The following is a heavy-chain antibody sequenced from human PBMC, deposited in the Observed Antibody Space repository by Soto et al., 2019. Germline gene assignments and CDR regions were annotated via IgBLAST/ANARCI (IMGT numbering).Heavy chain of an antibody. J-gene: IGHJ6*03. Sequence: PGGSRRLSCAASGVILSGYAMDWVRQAPGKGLEYVSGISSNGVGTYYANSVQGRFTISRDNSKNTVYLQMGSLRPEDMAVYYCARRARPDFYYMDVWGKGTTVTVSS. CDR2: ISSNGVGT. D-gene: IGHD6-6*01. CDR1: GVILSGYA. V-gene: IGHV3-64*01. CDR3: ARRARPDFYYMDV.